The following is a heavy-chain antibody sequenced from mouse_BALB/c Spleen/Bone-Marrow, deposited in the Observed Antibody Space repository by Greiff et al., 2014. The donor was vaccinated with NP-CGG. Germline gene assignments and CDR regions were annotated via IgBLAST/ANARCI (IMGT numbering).Heavy chain of an antibody. Sequence: VHLVESGPGLVAPSQSLSITCTVSGFSLTTFGVDWVRQPPGKGLEWLGVIWADGSKSYNSALMSRLSIRKDNSRSQVFLKMNSLQTDDTAMYYCAKNSHDAMDYWGQGTSVTVSS. CDR2: IWADGSK. J-gene: IGHJ4*01. CDR3: AKNSHDAMDY. V-gene: IGHV2-9*01. D-gene: IGHD2-12*01. CDR1: GFSLTTFG.